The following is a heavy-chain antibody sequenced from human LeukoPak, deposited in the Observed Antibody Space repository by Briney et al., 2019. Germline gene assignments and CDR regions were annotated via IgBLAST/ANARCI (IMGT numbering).Heavy chain of an antibody. V-gene: IGHV3-30*03. CDR3: ARDGYTAMENWFDP. CDR2: ISYGGSNK. CDR1: GFAFSTYG. Sequence: GGSLRLSCTASGFAFSTYGMNWVRQAPGKGLEWVAVISYGGSNKYYADSVKGRFTISRDNSKNTLYLQMNSLRAEDTAVYYCARDGYTAMENWFDPWGQGTLVTVSS. D-gene: IGHD5-18*01. J-gene: IGHJ5*02.